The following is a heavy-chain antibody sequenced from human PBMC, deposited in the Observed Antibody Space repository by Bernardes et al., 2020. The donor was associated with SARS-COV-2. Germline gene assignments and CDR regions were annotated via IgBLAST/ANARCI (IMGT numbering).Heavy chain of an antibody. CDR3: ARNYGPNDY. Sequence: GGSLRLSCAASGFTFSNYWMTWVRQAPGKGLECVANIKYDGREKNYVDSVKGRFTISRDNGKNSLYLQMNGLKTEDTAIYYCARNYGPNDYWGQGTLVTVSS. J-gene: IGHJ4*02. D-gene: IGHD3-10*01. CDR1: GFTFSNYW. V-gene: IGHV3-7*03. CDR2: IKYDGREK.